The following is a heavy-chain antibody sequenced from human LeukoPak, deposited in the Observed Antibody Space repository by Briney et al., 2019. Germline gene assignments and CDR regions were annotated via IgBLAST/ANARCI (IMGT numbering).Heavy chain of an antibody. CDR3: ARDRIAAADY. CDR1: GFTFSSYA. Sequence: GGSLRLSCAASGFTFSSYAMHWVRQAPGKGLEWVAVILYDGSNKYYADSVKGRFTISRDNSKNTLYLQMNSLRAEDTAVYYCARDRIAAADYWGQGTLVTVSS. J-gene: IGHJ4*02. V-gene: IGHV3-30*04. CDR2: ILYDGSNK. D-gene: IGHD6-13*01.